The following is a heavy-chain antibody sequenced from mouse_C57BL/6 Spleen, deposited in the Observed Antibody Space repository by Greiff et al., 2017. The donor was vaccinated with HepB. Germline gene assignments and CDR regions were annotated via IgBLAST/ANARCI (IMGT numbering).Heavy chain of an antibody. Sequence: VQLQQPGAELVRPGSSVKLSCKASGYTFTSYWMHWVKQRPIQGLEWIGNIDPSDSETHYNQKFKDKATLTVDKSSSTAYMQLSSLTSEDSAVYYCARDYGSSLLGYFDVWGTGTTVTVSS. V-gene: IGHV1-52*01. J-gene: IGHJ1*03. CDR2: IDPSDSET. D-gene: IGHD1-1*01. CDR1: GYTFTSYW. CDR3: ARDYGSSLLGYFDV.